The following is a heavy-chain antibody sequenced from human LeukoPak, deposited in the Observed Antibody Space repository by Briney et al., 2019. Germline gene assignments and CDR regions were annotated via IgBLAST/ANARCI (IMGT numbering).Heavy chain of an antibody. J-gene: IGHJ4*02. V-gene: IGHV3-13*01. CDR3: AREYCGSTSCMGFDY. D-gene: IGHD2-2*01. Sequence: PGGSLRLSCAASGFTLSSYDVHWVRQATGKGLEWVSAIGTAGDSYYQGSVKGRFTISREDAKNSVYLQMNSLRAGDTAVYYCAREYCGSTSCMGFDYWGQGTLVTVSS. CDR2: IGTAGDS. CDR1: GFTLSSYD.